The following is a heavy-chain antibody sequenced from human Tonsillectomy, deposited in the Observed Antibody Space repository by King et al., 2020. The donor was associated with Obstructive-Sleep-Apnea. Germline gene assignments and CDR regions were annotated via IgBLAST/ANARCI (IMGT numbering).Heavy chain of an antibody. V-gene: IGHV3-30*18. D-gene: IGHD4-17*01. CDR3: AKDRRPRTEVNDYGDYVTRGIYY. J-gene: IGHJ4*02. CDR1: GFTFSSYG. CDR2: ISYDGSNK. Sequence: VQLVESGGGVVQPGRSLRLSCAASGFTFSSYGMHWVRQAPGKGLEWVAVISYDGSNKYYADSVKGRFTISRDNSKNTLYLQMNSLRAEDTAVYYCAKDRRPRTEVNDYGDYVTRGIYYWAQGPLVTVPS.